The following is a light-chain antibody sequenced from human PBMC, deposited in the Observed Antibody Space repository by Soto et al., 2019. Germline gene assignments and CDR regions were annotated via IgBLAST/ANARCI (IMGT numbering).Light chain of an antibody. CDR2: KAS. J-gene: IGKJ1*01. CDR1: QSISSW. V-gene: IGKV1-5*03. CDR3: QQYSGYSRT. Sequence: DIQMTQSPSTLSASVGERDTINCRASQSISSWLAWYQQKPGKAPKLLIYKASSLESGVPSRFSGSGSGTEFILTICSLQPDDVATYYCQQYSGYSRTFGQGTKV.